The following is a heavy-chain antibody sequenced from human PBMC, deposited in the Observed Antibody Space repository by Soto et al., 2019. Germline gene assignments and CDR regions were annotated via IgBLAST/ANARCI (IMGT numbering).Heavy chain of an antibody. CDR3: TRPDDSGDYDWFFDL. CDR2: VRTKVNNYAT. V-gene: IGHV3-73*01. D-gene: IGHD4-17*01. J-gene: IGHJ2*01. Sequence: PGGSLRLTCAASGFPFSNSDHHWVRQAPGKGLEWVGRVRTKVNNYATLYSASVRGRFTISRDDSRNTAYLQMDSLKTEDTAIYYCTRPDDSGDYDWFFDLWGRRTLV. CDR1: GFPFSNSD.